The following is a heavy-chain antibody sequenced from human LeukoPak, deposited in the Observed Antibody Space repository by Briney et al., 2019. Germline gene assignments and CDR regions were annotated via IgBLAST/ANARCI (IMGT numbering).Heavy chain of an antibody. CDR1: GYTFTSYD. CDR2: MNPNSGNT. CDR3: ARGSLAGSASDYYYYGRDV. Sequence: GASVKVSCKASGYTFTSYDINWVRQATGQGLEWMGWMNPNSGNTGYAQKFQGRVTMTRNTSISTAYMELSSLRSEDTAVYYCARGSLAGSASDYYYYGRDVWGQGTTVTVSS. V-gene: IGHV1-8*01. D-gene: IGHD2-15*01. J-gene: IGHJ6*02.